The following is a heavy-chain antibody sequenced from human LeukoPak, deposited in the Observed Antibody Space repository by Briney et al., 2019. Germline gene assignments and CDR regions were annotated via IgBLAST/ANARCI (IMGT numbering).Heavy chain of an antibody. CDR2: IRSKANSYAT. Sequence: GGSLRLSCAASGFTFSGSAMHWVRQVSGKGLEWVGRIRSKANSYATTYAASVKGRFTISRDDSKNTAYLQMNSLKTEDTAVYYCTRPVDTAMEYDWYFDLWGRGTLVTVSS. CDR1: GFTFSGSA. J-gene: IGHJ2*01. CDR3: TRPVDTAMEYDWYFDL. V-gene: IGHV3-73*01. D-gene: IGHD5-18*01.